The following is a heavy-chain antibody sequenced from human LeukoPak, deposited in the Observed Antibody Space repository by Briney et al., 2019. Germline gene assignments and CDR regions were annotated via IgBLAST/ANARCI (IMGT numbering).Heavy chain of an antibody. CDR3: GRDVGGTLDY. CDR2: IKGDESAK. Sequence: GGSLRLSCAASGFTFSTYWMAWVRQAPGKGLEWVANIKGDESAKHQADSVKGRFTISRDNAQNSVYLQMSNLRGEDKAVYSWGRDVGGTLDYWGQEPLVPVPS. V-gene: IGHV3-7*01. CDR1: GFTFSTYW. J-gene: IGHJ4*02.